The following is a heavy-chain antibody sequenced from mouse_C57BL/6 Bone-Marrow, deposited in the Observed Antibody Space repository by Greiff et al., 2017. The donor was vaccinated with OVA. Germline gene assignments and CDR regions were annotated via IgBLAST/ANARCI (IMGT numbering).Heavy chain of an antibody. D-gene: IGHD6-1*01. J-gene: IGHJ4*01. V-gene: IGHV14-3*01. Sequence: EVQLQQSVAELVRPGASVKLSCTASGFNIKNTYMHWVKQRPEQGLEWIGRIDPANDNTKYAPKFQGKATMTADTSSNTAYLQLSSLSSEDTGGYCCARGICRRRFYAREYGGKETADTVSS. CDR2: IDPANDNT. CDR3: ARGICRRRFYAREY. CDR1: GFNIKNTY.